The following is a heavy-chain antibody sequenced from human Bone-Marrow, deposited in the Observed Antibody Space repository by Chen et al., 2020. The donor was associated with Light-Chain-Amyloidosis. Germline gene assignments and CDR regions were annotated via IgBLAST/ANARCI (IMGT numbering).Heavy chain of an antibody. CDR1: GYFISSACY. D-gene: IGHD2-2*01. CDR3: TRGSNFYDFDY. V-gene: IGHV4-38-2*01. Sequence: QVQLQASGPGLVKPSETLSLTCAVSGYFISSACYWGWSRQSPRKGLEWIARIYHSGNTYYNSSLKSRVTISMDTSKNQFSLKLTSVTAADTAVYYCTRGSNFYDFDYWGQGTLVTVSS. J-gene: IGHJ4*02. CDR2: IYHSGNT.